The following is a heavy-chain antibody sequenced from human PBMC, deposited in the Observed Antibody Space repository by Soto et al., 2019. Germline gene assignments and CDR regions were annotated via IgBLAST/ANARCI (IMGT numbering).Heavy chain of an antibody. CDR2: IDYVGST. CDR3: VRQRGNYFDF. J-gene: IGHJ4*02. V-gene: IGHV4-59*11. Sequence: LSLTCSVSGDSINSRYWSWIRQPPGKGLEWIGYIDYVGSTNYAPSLQSRVTMSVDTSKNQVSLKLRYVTAADTAVYYCVRQRGNYFDFWGQGTLVTVSS. D-gene: IGHD3-10*01. CDR1: GDSINSRY.